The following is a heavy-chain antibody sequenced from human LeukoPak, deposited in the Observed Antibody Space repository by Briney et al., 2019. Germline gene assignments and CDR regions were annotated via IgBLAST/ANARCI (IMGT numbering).Heavy chain of an antibody. CDR3: AKTVDDFWSGTNWFDP. CDR2: IYSGGTT. CDR1: GFTVSSNY. D-gene: IGHD3-3*01. Sequence: PGGSLRLSCAASGFTVSSNYMSWVRQAPGKGLEWVSVIYSGGTTNHADSVKGRFTVSRDNSKNTLYLQMNSLRAEDTAVYYCAKTVDDFWSGTNWFDPWGQGTLVTVSS. J-gene: IGHJ5*02. V-gene: IGHV3-53*01.